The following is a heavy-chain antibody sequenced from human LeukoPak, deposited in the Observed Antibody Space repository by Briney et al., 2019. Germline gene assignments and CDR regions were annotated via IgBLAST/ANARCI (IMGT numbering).Heavy chain of an antibody. Sequence: PSETLSLTCTVSGGSISSSSYYWGWIRQPPGKGLEWIGSIYYSGSTYYNPSLKSRVTISVDTSKNQFSLKLSSVTAADTAVYYCARNSGRSYRAFDYWGQGTLVTVSS. J-gene: IGHJ4*02. V-gene: IGHV4-39*01. CDR3: ARNSGRSYRAFDY. D-gene: IGHD1-26*01. CDR1: GGSISSSSYY. CDR2: IYYSGST.